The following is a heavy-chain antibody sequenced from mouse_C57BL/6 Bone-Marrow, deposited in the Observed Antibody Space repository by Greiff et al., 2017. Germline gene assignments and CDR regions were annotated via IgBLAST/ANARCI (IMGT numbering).Heavy chain of an antibody. Sequence: VQLQQSGAELVRPGASVTLSCKASGYTFTDYEMHWVKQTPVHGLEWIGAIDPETGGTAYNQKFKGKDILTADKSSSTAYMELRSLTSEDSAVYYCTRGPRFAYWGQGTLVTVSA. CDR1: GYTFTDYE. CDR2: IDPETGGT. CDR3: TRGPRFAY. V-gene: IGHV1-15*01. J-gene: IGHJ3*01.